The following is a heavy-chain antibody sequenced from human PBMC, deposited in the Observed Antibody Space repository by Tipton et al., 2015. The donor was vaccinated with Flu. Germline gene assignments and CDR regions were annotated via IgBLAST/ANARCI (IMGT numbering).Heavy chain of an antibody. J-gene: IGHJ6*03. CDR3: ARAQHYDSNAYYYYYMDV. D-gene: IGHD3-22*01. V-gene: IGHV4-39*02. Sequence: TLSLTCTVSSGSIRSTNYFCAWIRQPPGKRLELIGSIYPSGTTYYNPSLKSRVIISLDMSKNHFSLKLSSVTAADTAVYYCARAQHYDSNAYYYYYMDVWGKGTTVTVSS. CDR2: IYPSGTT. CDR1: SGSIRSTNYF.